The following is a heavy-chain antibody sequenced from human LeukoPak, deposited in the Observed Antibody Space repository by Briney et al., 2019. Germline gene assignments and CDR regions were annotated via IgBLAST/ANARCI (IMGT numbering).Heavy chain of an antibody. CDR2: ISGSGGST. D-gene: IGHD6-19*01. CDR1: GFTFSSYA. J-gene: IGHJ4*02. V-gene: IGHV3-23*01. Sequence: QPGGSLRLSCAASGFTFSSYAMSGVRQAPGKGLEWVSAISGSGGSTYYADSVKGRFTISRDNSKNTLYLQMNSVRAEDTAVYYCGNEGAVAGKDFDYWGQGTLVTVSS. CDR3: GNEGAVAGKDFDY.